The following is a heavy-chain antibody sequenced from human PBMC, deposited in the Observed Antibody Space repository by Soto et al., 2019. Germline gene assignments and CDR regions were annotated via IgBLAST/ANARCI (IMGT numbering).Heavy chain of an antibody. V-gene: IGHV1-18*04. Sequence: ASVKVSCKASGYSFATYGFSWVRQAPGQGLECVGWISAHNGDTHYSQKFQGRVTLTTDTSTNTGYMELRSLTSDDTAVYFRATEPIYYNDGSGYYPLGHWGQGTLVTVSS. D-gene: IGHD3-22*01. CDR1: GYSFATYG. CDR3: ATEPIYYNDGSGYYPLGH. J-gene: IGHJ4*02. CDR2: ISAHNGDT.